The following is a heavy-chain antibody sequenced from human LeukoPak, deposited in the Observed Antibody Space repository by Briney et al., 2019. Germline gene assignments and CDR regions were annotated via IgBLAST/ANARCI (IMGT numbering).Heavy chain of an antibody. CDR2: IYYSGST. J-gene: IGHJ6*03. CDR3: ARGHPTYDFWSGYYLYYYMDV. V-gene: IGHV4-59*12. D-gene: IGHD3-3*01. Sequence: SETLSLTCTVSGGSISSYYWSWIRQPPGKGLEWIGYIYYSGSTNYNPSLKSRVTISVDTSKNQFSLKLSSVTAADTAVYYCARGHPTYDFWSGYYLYYYMDVWGKGTTVTVSS. CDR1: GGSISSYY.